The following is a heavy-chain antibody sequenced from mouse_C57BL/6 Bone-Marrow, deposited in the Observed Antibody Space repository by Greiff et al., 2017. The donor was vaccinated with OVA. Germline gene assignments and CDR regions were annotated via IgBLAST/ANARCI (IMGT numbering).Heavy chain of an antibody. D-gene: IGHD1-1*01. CDR1: GYSITSGYY. CDR2: ISYDGSN. V-gene: IGHV3-6*01. CDR3: ARAHYGSSYDY. J-gene: IGHJ2*01. Sequence: VQLQQSGPGLVKPSQSLSLTCSVTGYSITSGYYWNWIRQFPGNKLEWMGYISYDGSNNYNPSLKNRISITRDTSKNQFFLKLNSVTTEDTATYYCARAHYGSSYDYWGQGTTLTVSS.